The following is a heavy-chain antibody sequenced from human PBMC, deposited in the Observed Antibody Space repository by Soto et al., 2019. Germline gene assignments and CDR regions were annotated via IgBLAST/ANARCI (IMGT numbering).Heavy chain of an antibody. V-gene: IGHV4-59*01. CDR2: VSSSELK. CDR1: NGSISTFY. CDR3: ARDCSAGTCFDL. Sequence: SETLSLTCTVSNGSISTFYWNWIRQPPGKGQEWIGSVSSSELKSYNSSHKSRVTMSVDMSKSQFSLEVASVSAADTALYYCARDCSAGTCFDLWGPGIMVTVSS. D-gene: IGHD2-15*01. J-gene: IGHJ5*02.